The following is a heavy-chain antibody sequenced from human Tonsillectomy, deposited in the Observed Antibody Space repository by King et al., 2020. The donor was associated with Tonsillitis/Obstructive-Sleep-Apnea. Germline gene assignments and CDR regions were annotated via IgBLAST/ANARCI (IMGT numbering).Heavy chain of an antibody. CDR1: GGSFSGYH. D-gene: IGHD2-15*01. CDR3: ARGPIVVPAAKVFYMDV. V-gene: IGHV4-34*01. J-gene: IGHJ6*03. CDR2: INHSGST. Sequence: VQLPQWGAEVVKPSETLSLTCAVYGGSFSGYHWNWIRQPPGKGLEWIGEINHSGSTNNNPSLKSRVTMSVDTSKNQFSLKLSAVTAADTALYYCARGPIVVPAAKVFYMDVWGKGTTVTVSS.